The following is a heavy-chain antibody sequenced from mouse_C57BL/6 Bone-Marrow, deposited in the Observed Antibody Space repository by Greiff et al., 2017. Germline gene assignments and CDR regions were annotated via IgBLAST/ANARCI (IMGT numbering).Heavy chain of an antibody. CDR3: TPLLAGGYYAMDY. J-gene: IGHJ4*01. Sequence: DVKVEESGAELVRPGASVKLSCTASGFNIKDDYMHWVKQRPEQGLEWIGWIDPENGDTEYASKFQGKATITADTSSNTAYLQLSSLTSEDTAVYYCTPLLAGGYYAMDYWGQGTSVTVSS. CDR1: GFNIKDDY. CDR2: IDPENGDT. V-gene: IGHV14-4*01. D-gene: IGHD6-1*01.